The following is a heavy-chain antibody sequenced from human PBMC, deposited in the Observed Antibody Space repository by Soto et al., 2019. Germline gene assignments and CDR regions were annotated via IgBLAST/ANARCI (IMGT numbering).Heavy chain of an antibody. J-gene: IGHJ3*02. CDR3: ARAATGWGNAFDI. CDR2: IYYSGST. V-gene: IGHV4-30-4*01. D-gene: IGHD2-15*01. CDR1: GGSISSADYY. Sequence: PSETLSLTCIVSGGSISSADYYWSWIRQPPGKGLEWIGYIYYSGSTYYNPSLKSRVTISVDTSKNQFSLKLSSVTAADTAVCYCARAATGWGNAFDIWGQGTMVTVSS.